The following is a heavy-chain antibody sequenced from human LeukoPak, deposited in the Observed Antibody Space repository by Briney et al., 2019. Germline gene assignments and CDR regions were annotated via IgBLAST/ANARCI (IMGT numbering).Heavy chain of an antibody. Sequence: GGSLRLSCAASGFTFSSYAKHWVRQAPGKGLEWVAVISYDGSYKYYADSVNGRFTISRDNSKNTLYLQMNSLRAEDTAVYYCARDTLSGFGELFFVWGQGTLVTVSS. D-gene: IGHD3-10*01. CDR1: GFTFSSYA. V-gene: IGHV3-30*03. CDR2: ISYDGSYK. CDR3: ARDTLSGFGELFFV. J-gene: IGHJ4*02.